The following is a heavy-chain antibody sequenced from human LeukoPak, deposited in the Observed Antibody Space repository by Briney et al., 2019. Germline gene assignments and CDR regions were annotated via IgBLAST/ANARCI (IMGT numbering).Heavy chain of an antibody. V-gene: IGHV3-53*01. J-gene: IGHJ4*02. CDR2: IYSGGST. Sequence: GGSLRLSCAASGFTVSSNYMSWVRQAPGKGLEWVSVIYSGGSTYYADSVKGRFTISRDNSKNTLYLQMNSLRAEDTAVYYCASVSYDSSGYYPDYWGQGTLVTVSS. CDR1: GFTVSSNY. D-gene: IGHD3-22*01. CDR3: ASVSYDSSGYYPDY.